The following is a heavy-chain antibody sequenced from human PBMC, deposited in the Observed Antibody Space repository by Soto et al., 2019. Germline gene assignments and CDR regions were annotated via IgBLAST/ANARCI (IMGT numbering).Heavy chain of an antibody. CDR1: GFTFSNAW. J-gene: IGHJ4*02. D-gene: IGHD4-17*01. CDR3: TTDAPYGYYAY. CDR2: IKSKTDGGTT. V-gene: IGHV3-15*01. Sequence: GGSLRLSCAASGFTFSNAWMSWVRQAPGKGLEWVGRIKSKTDGGTTDYAAPVKGRFTISRDDSKNTLYLQMNSLKTEDSAVYYCTTDAPYGYYAYWGQGTLVTVSS.